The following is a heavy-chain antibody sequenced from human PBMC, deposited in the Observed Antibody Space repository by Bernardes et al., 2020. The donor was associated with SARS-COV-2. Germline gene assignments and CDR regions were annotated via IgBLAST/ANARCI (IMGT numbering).Heavy chain of an antibody. D-gene: IGHD6-13*01. CDR2: IYSGGST. J-gene: IGHJ6*02. CDR1: GFTVSSNY. V-gene: IGHV3-66*02. Sequence: GWSLRLSCAASGFTVSSNYMSWVRQAPGKGLEWVSVIYSGGSTYYADPVKGRFTISRDNSKNTLYLQMNSLRAEDTAVYYCARDVAAAGSGMDVWGQGTTVTVSS. CDR3: ARDVAAAGSGMDV.